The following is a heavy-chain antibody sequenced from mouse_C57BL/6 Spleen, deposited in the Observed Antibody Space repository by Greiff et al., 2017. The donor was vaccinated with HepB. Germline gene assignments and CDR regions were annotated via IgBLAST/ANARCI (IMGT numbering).Heavy chain of an antibody. D-gene: IGHD2-2*01. V-gene: IGHV3-6*01. Sequence: DVKLVESGPGLVKPSQSLSLTCSVTGYSITSGYYWNWIRQFPGNKLEWMGYISYDGSNNYNPSLKNRISITRDTSKNQFFLKLNSVTTEDTATYYCARVGTTMVTTRYFDYWGQGTTLTVSS. CDR1: GYSITSGYY. CDR3: ARVGTTMVTTRYFDY. CDR2: ISYDGSN. J-gene: IGHJ2*01.